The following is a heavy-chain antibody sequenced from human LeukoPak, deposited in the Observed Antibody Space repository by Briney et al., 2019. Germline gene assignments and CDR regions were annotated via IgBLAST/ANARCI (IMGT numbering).Heavy chain of an antibody. CDR3: AGNSEPAEFDY. D-gene: IGHD4-23*01. J-gene: IGHJ4*02. V-gene: IGHV4-61*05. CDR2: IYYSWTT. CDR1: GGSISSSSYY. Sequence: SETLSLTCTVSGGSISSSSYYWGWIRQPTGKGMEWIGYIYYSWTTNYTPSLKSRVTISVDTSKNQFSLKLSSVTAADTAVYYCAGNSEPAEFDYWGQGTLVTVSS.